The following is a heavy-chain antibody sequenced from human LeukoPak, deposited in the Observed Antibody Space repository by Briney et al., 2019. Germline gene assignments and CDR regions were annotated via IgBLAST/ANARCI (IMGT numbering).Heavy chain of an antibody. J-gene: IGHJ5*01. CDR2: IYPGDSDT. V-gene: IGHV5-51*01. CDR3: ARVLGYSRRNPFDS. CDR1: GYTFISHW. D-gene: IGHD5-18*01. Sequence: GESLQISCKGSGYTFISHWIGWVRQLLGKGLEWMGTIYPGDSDTRYSPSFQGQVTISVDNSINTAYLQWNSLRASDTATYYCARVLGYSRRNPFDSWGQGTLVTVSS.